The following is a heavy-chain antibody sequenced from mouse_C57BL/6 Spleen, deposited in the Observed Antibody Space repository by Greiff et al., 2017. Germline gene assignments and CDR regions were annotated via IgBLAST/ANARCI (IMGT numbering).Heavy chain of an antibody. CDR3: ARAPPYYDCYYAWYFEV. D-gene: IGHD2-3*01. CDR2: MYPGSGST. Sequence: QVQLKQPGAELVKPGASVKMSCKASGYTFTSYWITWVKQRPGQGLAWIGAMYPGSGSTNYNEKFKSKATLTVDTSSCTAYMQLSSLTSEASAVYYCARAPPYYDCYYAWYFEVWGTGTTVTVAS. J-gene: IGHJ1*03. V-gene: IGHV1-55*01. CDR1: GYTFTSYW.